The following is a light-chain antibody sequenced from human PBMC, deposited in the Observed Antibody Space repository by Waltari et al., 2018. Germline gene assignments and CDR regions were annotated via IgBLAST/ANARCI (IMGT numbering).Light chain of an antibody. J-gene: IGKJ4*01. CDR3: HQRSDWPLT. CDR2: DAS. CDR1: QSVGTY. Sequence: IVLTQSPATLSLSPGKRATLSCMTSQSVGTYLVWYQQKPGQAPRLLIYDASNRATGIPARFSGSGSGTDFTLTISYLEPEDFAVYYCHQRSDWPLTFGGGTKVEIK. V-gene: IGKV3-11*01.